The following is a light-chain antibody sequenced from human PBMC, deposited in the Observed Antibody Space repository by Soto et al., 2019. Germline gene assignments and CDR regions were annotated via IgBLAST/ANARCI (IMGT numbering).Light chain of an antibody. V-gene: IGLV1-44*01. J-gene: IGLJ3*02. CDR3: AAWDDSLSGPV. CDR2: NNN. Sequence: QSVLTQPPSASGTPGQRVTISCSGSRASIGSNTVTWYQHLPGAAPKLLVYNNNQRPSGVPDRFSGSKSDTSASQAISGLQFEDEAVYYCAAWDDSLSGPVFGGGTKLTVL. CDR1: RASIGSNT.